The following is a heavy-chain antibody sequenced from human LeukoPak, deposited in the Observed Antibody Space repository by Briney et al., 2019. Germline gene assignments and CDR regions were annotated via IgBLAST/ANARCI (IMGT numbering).Heavy chain of an antibody. D-gene: IGHD3-22*01. CDR3: AKDDSSGYPNWFDP. CDR2: ISGSGGST. J-gene: IGHJ5*02. Sequence: ETGGSLRLSCAASGFTFSSYAMSWVRQAPGKGLEWVSAISGSGGSTYYADSVKGRFTISRDNSKNTLYLQMNSLRAEDTAVYYCAKDDSSGYPNWFDPWGQGTLVTVSS. CDR1: GFTFSSYA. V-gene: IGHV3-23*01.